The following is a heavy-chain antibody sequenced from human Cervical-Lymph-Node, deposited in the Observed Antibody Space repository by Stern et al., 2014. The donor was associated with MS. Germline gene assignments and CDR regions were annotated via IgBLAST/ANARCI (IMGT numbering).Heavy chain of an antibody. CDR2: IWYDGTSK. CDR3: ARGLSYFDY. V-gene: IGHV3-33*01. J-gene: IGHJ4*02. Sequence: VQLEESGGGVVQPWRSLRLSCAASGFTFSAPGMHWVRQAPGQGLEWVAVIWYDGTSKYYADSVKGRFTISRDNSKNTLYLQLNSLRVEDTAVFYCARGLSYFDYWGRGTLVTVSS. CDR1: GFTFSAPG.